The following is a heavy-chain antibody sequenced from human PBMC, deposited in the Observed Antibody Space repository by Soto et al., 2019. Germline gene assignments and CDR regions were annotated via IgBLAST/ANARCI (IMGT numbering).Heavy chain of an antibody. CDR3: ARVKRGNYCSSTSCYANWGSSWFDP. V-gene: IGHV4-30-4*01. J-gene: IGHJ5*02. CDR2: IYYSGST. D-gene: IGHD2-2*01. Sequence: PSETLSLTCTVSGGSISSGDYYWGWIRHPPGKGLEWIGYIYYSGSTYYNPSLKSRVTISVDTSKNQFSLKLSSVTAADTAVYYCARVKRGNYCSSTSCYANWGSSWFDPWGQGTLVTVSS. CDR1: GGSISSGDYY.